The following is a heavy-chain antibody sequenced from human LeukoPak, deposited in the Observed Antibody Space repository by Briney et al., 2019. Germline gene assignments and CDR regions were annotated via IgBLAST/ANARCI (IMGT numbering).Heavy chain of an antibody. CDR1: GYTLTELS. Sequence: GASVKVSCKVSGYTLTELSMHWVRQAPGKGLEWMGGFDPEDGETIYAQKFQGRVTMTEDTSTDTAYMELSSLRSEDTALYYCATGITMVRGVSDYWGQGTLVTVSS. V-gene: IGHV1-24*01. D-gene: IGHD3-10*01. J-gene: IGHJ4*02. CDR3: ATGITMVRGVSDY. CDR2: FDPEDGET.